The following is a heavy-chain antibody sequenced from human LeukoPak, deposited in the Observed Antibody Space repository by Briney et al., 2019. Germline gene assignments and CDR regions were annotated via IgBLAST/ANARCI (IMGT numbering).Heavy chain of an antibody. Sequence: SLRLSCSASGFTFSRYWMHWVRQAPGKGLGWVSRINSDGSSTSYADSVKGRFTISRDNAKNTLYLQMNSLRAEDTAVYYCARGSSGRSDYWGQGTLVTVSS. J-gene: IGHJ4*02. D-gene: IGHD1-26*01. V-gene: IGHV3-74*01. CDR3: ARGSSGRSDY. CDR1: GFTFSRYW. CDR2: INSDGSST.